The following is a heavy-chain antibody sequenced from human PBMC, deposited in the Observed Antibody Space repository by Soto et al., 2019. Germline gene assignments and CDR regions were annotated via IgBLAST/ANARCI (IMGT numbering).Heavy chain of an antibody. CDR3: ARVGMVRGVVGGMDV. D-gene: IGHD3-10*01. CDR2: ISWNSGSI. V-gene: IGHV3-9*01. CDR1: GFTFDDYA. Sequence: EVQLVESGGGLVQPGRSLRLSCAASGFTFDDYAMHWVRQAPGKGLEWVSGISWNSGSIGYADSVKGRFTISRDNSKNTLYLQMNSLRAEDTAVYYCARVGMVRGVVGGMDVWGQGTTVTVSS. J-gene: IGHJ6*02.